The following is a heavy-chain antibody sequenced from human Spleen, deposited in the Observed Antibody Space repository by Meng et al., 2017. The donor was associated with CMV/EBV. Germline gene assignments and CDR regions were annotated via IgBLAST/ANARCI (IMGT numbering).Heavy chain of an antibody. CDR3: ATVREWAPLDY. Sequence: SVKVSCKASEGTFRTYAISWVRQAPGQGLEWMGRIIPILGMANYAQKFQVRVTITADTSTSTAYMELSSLTSEDTAIYYCATVREWAPLDYWGQGTLVTVSS. CDR2: IIPILGMA. D-gene: IGHD2-8*01. V-gene: IGHV1-69*04. J-gene: IGHJ4*02. CDR1: EGTFRTYA.